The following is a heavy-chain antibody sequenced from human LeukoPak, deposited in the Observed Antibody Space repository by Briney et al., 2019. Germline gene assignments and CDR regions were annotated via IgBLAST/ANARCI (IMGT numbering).Heavy chain of an antibody. CDR3: ARLTVGATAFFDY. J-gene: IGHJ4*02. V-gene: IGHV4-38-2*01. CDR2: IYHSGST. D-gene: IGHD1-26*01. Sequence: KASETLSLTCAVSGYSISSGYYWGWTRQPPGKGLEWIGSIYHSGSTYYNPSLKSRVTISVDTSKNQFSLKLSSVTAADTAVYYCARLTVGATAFFDYWGQGTLVTVSS. CDR1: GYSISSGYY.